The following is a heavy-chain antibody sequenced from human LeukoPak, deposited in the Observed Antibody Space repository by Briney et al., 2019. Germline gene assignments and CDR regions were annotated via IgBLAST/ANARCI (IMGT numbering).Heavy chain of an antibody. V-gene: IGHV4-59*01. Sequence: SETLSLTCTVSAGSISSSYWSWIRQPPGKGLESIGYIYYNGHTNYNPSLKSRVTISVDTSKNQFTLKLSSVTAADTAVYYCATILQVNYYMDVWGKGTTVTVSS. J-gene: IGHJ6*03. CDR1: AGSISSSY. CDR2: IYYNGHT. CDR3: ATILQVNYYMDV. D-gene: IGHD2-21*01.